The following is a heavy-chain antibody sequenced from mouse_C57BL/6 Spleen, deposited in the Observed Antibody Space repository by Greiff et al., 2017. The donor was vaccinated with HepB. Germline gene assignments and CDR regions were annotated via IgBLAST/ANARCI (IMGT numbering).Heavy chain of an antibody. CDR1: GFTFSSYA. D-gene: IGHD2-3*01. J-gene: IGHJ4*01. CDR2: ISSGGDYI. Sequence: EVMLVESGEGLVKPGGSLKLSCAASGFTFSSYAMSWVRQTPEKRLEWVAYISSGGDYIYYADTVKGRFTISRDNARNTLYLQMSSLKSEDTAMYYCTRDRDGYYAYAMDYWGQGTSVTVSS. CDR3: TRDRDGYYAYAMDY. V-gene: IGHV5-9-1*02.